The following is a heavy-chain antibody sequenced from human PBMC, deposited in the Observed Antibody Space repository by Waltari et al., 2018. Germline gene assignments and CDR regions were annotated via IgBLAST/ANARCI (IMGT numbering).Heavy chain of an antibody. CDR2: IYYTGRT. Sequence: QVQLQESGPGLVKPSETLSLTCTVSGGSISSYYWSWIRQPPGTGLEWVGYIYYTGRTNYNPSLKSRVTISVDTSKNQFSLKLTSVTAADTAVYYCARETADFWSGYYPRLDVWGQGTTVTVSS. CDR1: GGSISSYY. J-gene: IGHJ3*01. V-gene: IGHV4-59*01. D-gene: IGHD3-3*01. CDR3: ARETADFWSGYYPRLDV.